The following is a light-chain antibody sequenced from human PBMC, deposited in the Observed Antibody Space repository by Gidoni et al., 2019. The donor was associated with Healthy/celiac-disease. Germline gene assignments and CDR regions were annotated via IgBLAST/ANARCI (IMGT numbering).Light chain of an antibody. Sequence: EIVMTQSPATLSVSPGERATLSCRASQSVSSNLAWYQQKPGQAPRLLIYGASTRATGIPARFSGSGSGTEFTLTSSSLQSEDCAVYFCQQYNNWPPYTFXQXTKLEIK. J-gene: IGKJ2*01. CDR2: GAS. CDR1: QSVSSN. V-gene: IGKV3-15*01. CDR3: QQYNNWPPYT.